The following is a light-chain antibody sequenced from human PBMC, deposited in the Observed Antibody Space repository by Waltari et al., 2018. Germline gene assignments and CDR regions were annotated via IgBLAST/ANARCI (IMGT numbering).Light chain of an antibody. V-gene: IGLV1-44*01. J-gene: IGLJ2*01. CDR2: GND. Sequence: QSVLTQPPSVSGTPGQRVTIPCSGSSSNIGTNTFNWYQALPGTAPKLLIHGNDQRPSGVPDRFSGSKSGTSGSLAISGLQPEDETDYYCAAWDESLKGWVFGGGTRLTVL. CDR1: SSNIGTNT. CDR3: AAWDESLKGWV.